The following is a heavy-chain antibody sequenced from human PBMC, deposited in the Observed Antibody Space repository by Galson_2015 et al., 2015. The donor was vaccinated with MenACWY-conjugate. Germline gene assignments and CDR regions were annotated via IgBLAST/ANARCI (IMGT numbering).Heavy chain of an antibody. Sequence: QSGAEVKQPGESLKISCKGSGYSFPNSWIGWVRQMPGKGLEWMGIIYPGDSDTRYSPSFQGQVTISADTSTNTAYLQWTSLKASDTAMYYCARQGFGSSSLDYWGQGTLVTVSS. CDR2: IYPGDSDT. CDR3: ARQGFGSSSLDY. D-gene: IGHD6-6*01. CDR1: GYSFPNSW. V-gene: IGHV5-51*01. J-gene: IGHJ4*02.